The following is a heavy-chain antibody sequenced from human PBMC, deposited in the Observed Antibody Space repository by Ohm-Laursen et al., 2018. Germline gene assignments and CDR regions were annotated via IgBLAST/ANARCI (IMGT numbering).Heavy chain of an antibody. Sequence: GTLSLTCTVSGGSISSTSYYWGWIRQPPGKGLEWIGSIYYTGSTYFNPSLQSRVTISIDTSKNQFSLRRRSVTAADTAVYYCARHADMGYPEYFQNWGQGTLVTVSS. CDR1: GGSISSTSYY. CDR3: ARHADMGYPEYFQN. V-gene: IGHV4-39*01. J-gene: IGHJ1*01. CDR2: IYYTGST. D-gene: IGHD2-15*01.